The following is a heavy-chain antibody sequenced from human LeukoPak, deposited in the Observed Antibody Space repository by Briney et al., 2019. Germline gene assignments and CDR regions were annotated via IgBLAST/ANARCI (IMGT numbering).Heavy chain of an antibody. CDR1: GFTFSSYA. V-gene: IGHV3-30-3*01. D-gene: IGHD3-16*02. J-gene: IGHJ4*02. CDR2: ISYDGSNK. Sequence: GGSLRLSCAASGFTFSSYAMHWVRQAPGKGLEWVAVISYDGSNKYYADSVKGRFTISRDNSKNTLYLQMNSLRAEDTAVYYCARDANDYVWGSYRYGFDYWGQGTLVTVSS. CDR3: ARDANDYVWGSYRYGFDY.